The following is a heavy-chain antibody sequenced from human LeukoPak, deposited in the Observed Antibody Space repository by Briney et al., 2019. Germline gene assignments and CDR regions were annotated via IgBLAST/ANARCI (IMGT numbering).Heavy chain of an antibody. CDR1: GFTFSSYA. D-gene: IGHD2-2*01. CDR3: ARDDQPAATFDY. Sequence: GGSLRLSCAASGFTFSSYAMHGGRQAPGKGLEWVAVISYDGSNKYYADSVKGRFTISRDNSKNTLYLQMNSLRAEDTAVYYCARDDQPAATFDYWGQGTLVTVSS. CDR2: ISYDGSNK. J-gene: IGHJ4*02. V-gene: IGHV3-30-3*01.